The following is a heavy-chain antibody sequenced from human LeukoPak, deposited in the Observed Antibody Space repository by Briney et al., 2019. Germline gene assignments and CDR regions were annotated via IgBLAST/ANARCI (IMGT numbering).Heavy chain of an antibody. J-gene: IGHJ4*02. CDR2: IRSKAYGGTT. Sequence: PGGSLRLSCTASGFTFGDYAMSWVRQAPGKGLEWVGFIRSKAYGGTTEYAASVKGRFTISRDDSKNTAYLQMNSLKTEDTAVYYCTRLAELDYYDSSGYYLGDYWGQGTLVTVSS. D-gene: IGHD3-22*01. V-gene: IGHV3-49*04. CDR3: TRLAELDYYDSSGYYLGDY. CDR1: GFTFGDYA.